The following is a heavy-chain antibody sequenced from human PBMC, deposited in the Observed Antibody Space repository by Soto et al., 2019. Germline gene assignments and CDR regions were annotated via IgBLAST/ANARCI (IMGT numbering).Heavy chain of an antibody. Sequence: SETLSLTCTVSGGSISSSSYYWGWIRQPPGKGLEWIGSIYYSGSTYYNPSLKSRVTISVDTSKNQLSLTLSSVTAADTAVYYCARHAAYYDFWSGYSDWGQGTLVTVSS. CDR2: IYYSGST. V-gene: IGHV4-39*01. CDR3: ARHAAYYDFWSGYSD. D-gene: IGHD3-3*01. J-gene: IGHJ4*02. CDR1: GGSISSSSYY.